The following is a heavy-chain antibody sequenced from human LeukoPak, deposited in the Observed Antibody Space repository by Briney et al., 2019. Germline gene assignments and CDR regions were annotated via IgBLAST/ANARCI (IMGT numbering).Heavy chain of an antibody. J-gene: IGHJ5*02. Sequence: GGSLRLSCAASGFTFSSYAMSWVRQAPGKGLEWVSAISGSGGSTYYADSVKGRFTISRDNSKNTLYLQMNSLRAEDTAVYYCARDPLWFGKYNWFDPWGQGTLVTVSS. CDR3: ARDPLWFGKYNWFDP. CDR2: ISGSGGST. D-gene: IGHD3-10*01. V-gene: IGHV3-23*01. CDR1: GFTFSSYA.